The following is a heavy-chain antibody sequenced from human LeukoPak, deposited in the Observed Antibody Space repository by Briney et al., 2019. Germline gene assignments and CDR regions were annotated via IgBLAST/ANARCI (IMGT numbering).Heavy chain of an antibody. CDR3: AKQFVDI. CDR2: ISYDGSNK. J-gene: IGHJ5*02. CDR1: GFTFSSYA. Sequence: PGGSLRLSCAASGFTFSSYAMHWVRQAPGKGLEWVAVISYDGSNKYYADSVKGRFTISRDNSKNTLYLQMNSLRAEDTAVYYCAKQFVDIWGQGTLVIVSS. D-gene: IGHD3-10*01. V-gene: IGHV3-30*04.